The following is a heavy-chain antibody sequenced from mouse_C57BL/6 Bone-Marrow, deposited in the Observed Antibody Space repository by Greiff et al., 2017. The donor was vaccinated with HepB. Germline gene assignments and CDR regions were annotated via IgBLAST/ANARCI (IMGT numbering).Heavy chain of an antibody. CDR2: INPGSGGT. CDR1: GYAFTNYL. V-gene: IGHV1-54*01. D-gene: IGHD1-1*01. CDR3: ARRYYGSSYWYFDV. J-gene: IGHJ1*03. Sequence: QVQLQQSGAELVRPGTSVKVSCKASGYAFTNYLIEWVKQRPGQGLEWIGVINPGSGGTNYNEKFKGKATLTADKSSSTAYMQLSSLTSEDSAVYCCARRYYGSSYWYFDVWGTGTTVTVSS.